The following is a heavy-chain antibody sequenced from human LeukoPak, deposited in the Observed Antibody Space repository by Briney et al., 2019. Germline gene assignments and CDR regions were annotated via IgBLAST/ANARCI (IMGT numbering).Heavy chain of an antibody. CDR2: ISSSGSTI. D-gene: IGHD3-22*01. V-gene: IGHV3-11*01. CDR1: GSTFSDYY. J-gene: IGHJ4*02. CDR3: AREGVYDSSGYLRAFDY. Sequence: SLRLSCAASGSTFSDYYMSWIRQAPGRGLGWVSYISSSGSTIYYADSVKGRFTISRDNAKISLYLQMNSLRAEDTAVYYYAREGVYDSSGYLRAFDYWGQGTLVTVSS.